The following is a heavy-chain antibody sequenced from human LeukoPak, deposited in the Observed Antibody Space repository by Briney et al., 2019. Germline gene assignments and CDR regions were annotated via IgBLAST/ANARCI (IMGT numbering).Heavy chain of an antibody. J-gene: IGHJ4*02. V-gene: IGHV4-39*07. CDR3: ARVSGWNPLEAAHLDY. Sequence: PSETLSLTCTVSGGSISSGTYYWGWIRQPPGMGLEWIGSMYYSGSTYHNPSLKSRVTMSVDTSKNQCSLKLSSVTAADTAVYYCARVSGWNPLEAAHLDYWGQGTLVTVSS. D-gene: IGHD6-19*01. CDR2: MYYSGST. CDR1: GGSISSGTYY.